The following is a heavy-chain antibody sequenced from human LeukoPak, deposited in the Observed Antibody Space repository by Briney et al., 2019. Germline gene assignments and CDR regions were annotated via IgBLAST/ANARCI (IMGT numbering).Heavy chain of an antibody. Sequence: GGSLRLSCAASGFTFSSYAMSWVRQAPGRGLEWVSAISGSGGSTYYADSVKGRFTISRDNSKNTLYLQMNSLRAEDTAVYYCAKDGFPGYSSPFDYWGQGTLVTVSS. CDR3: AKDGFPGYSSPFDY. D-gene: IGHD6-13*01. CDR2: ISGSGGST. V-gene: IGHV3-23*01. CDR1: GFTFSSYA. J-gene: IGHJ4*02.